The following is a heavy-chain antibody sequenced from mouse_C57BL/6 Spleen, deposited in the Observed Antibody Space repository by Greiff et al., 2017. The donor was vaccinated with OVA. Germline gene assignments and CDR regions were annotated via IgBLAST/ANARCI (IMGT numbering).Heavy chain of an antibody. CDR2: ISSGSSTI. CDR1: GFTFSDYG. D-gene: IGHD3-2*02. J-gene: IGHJ4*01. Sequence: DVKLVESGGGLVKPGGSLKLSCAASGFTFSDYGMHWVRQAPEKGLEWVAYISSGSSTIYYADTVKGRFTISRDNAKNTLFLQMTSLRSEDTAMYYCARETAQEDPMDYWGQGTSVTVSS. V-gene: IGHV5-17*01. CDR3: ARETAQEDPMDY.